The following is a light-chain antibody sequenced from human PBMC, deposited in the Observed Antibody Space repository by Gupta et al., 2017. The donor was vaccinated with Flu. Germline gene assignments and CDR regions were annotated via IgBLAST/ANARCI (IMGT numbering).Light chain of an antibody. CDR3: SSRDTSNSHVE. J-gene: IGLJ3*02. CDR2: GKD. V-gene: IGLV3-19*01. CDR1: SLRTYY. Sequence: SSALTQDPAASVALGQTVRLTCQGDSLRTYYAAWYQQKPGQAPVLLFYGKDNRPSGVPDRFSGSSSGDTASLTVTGAQAEDEADYYCSSRDTSNSHVEFGGGTRLTVL.